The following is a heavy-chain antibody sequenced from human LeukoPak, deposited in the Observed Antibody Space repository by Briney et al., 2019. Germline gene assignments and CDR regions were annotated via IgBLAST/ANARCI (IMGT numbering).Heavy chain of an antibody. V-gene: IGHV3-53*01. Sequence: GGSLRLSCAASGFTVITNDMTWVRQAPGKGLEWVSVLYSDGNTKYADSVQGRFTISRDDSKNTLYLEMNSLSPDDTAVYYCARGVEPLAASTLAYWGQGTLVTVSS. CDR3: ARGVEPLAASTLAY. D-gene: IGHD1-14*01. CDR2: LYSDGNT. CDR1: GFTVITND. J-gene: IGHJ4*02.